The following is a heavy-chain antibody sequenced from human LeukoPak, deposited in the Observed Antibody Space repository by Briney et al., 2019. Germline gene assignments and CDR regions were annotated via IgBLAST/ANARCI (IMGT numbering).Heavy chain of an antibody. Sequence: GGSLRLSCAASGFTFSSYEMNWVRQAPGKGLEWVSYVSSSGSTTYYADSVKGRFTISRDNSKNSLYLQMNSLRAEDTAVYYCAKEGRNRLLWFGVNYFDYWGQGTLVTVSS. CDR1: GFTFSSYE. CDR3: AKEGRNRLLWFGVNYFDY. CDR2: VSSSGSTT. J-gene: IGHJ4*02. V-gene: IGHV3-48*03. D-gene: IGHD3-10*01.